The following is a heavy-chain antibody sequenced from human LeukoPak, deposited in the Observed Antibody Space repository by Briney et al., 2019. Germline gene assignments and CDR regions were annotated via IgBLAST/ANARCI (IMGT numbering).Heavy chain of an antibody. J-gene: IGHJ4*02. CDR3: AKEHITIFGVVILGTGFDY. Sequence: GGSLRLSCAASGFTFSSYAMHWVRQAPGKGLEWVAVISYDGSNKYYADSVKGRFTISRDNSKNTLYLQMNSLRAEDTAVYYCAKEHITIFGVVILGTGFDYWGQGTLVTVSS. CDR1: GFTFSSYA. D-gene: IGHD3-3*01. V-gene: IGHV3-30-3*01. CDR2: ISYDGSNK.